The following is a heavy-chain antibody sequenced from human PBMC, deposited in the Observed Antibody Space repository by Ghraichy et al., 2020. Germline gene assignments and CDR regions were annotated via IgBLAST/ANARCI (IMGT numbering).Heavy chain of an antibody. CDR2: IIPILGIA. CDR1: GGTFSSYA. CDR3: ARARGRAEGNYFDY. D-gene: IGHD1-26*01. V-gene: IGHV1-69*04. J-gene: IGHJ4*02. Sequence: SVKVSCKASGGTFSSYAISWVRQAPGQGLEWMGRIIPILGIANYAQKFQGRVTITADKSTSTAYMELSSLRSEDTAVYYCARARGRAEGNYFDYWGQGTLVTVSS.